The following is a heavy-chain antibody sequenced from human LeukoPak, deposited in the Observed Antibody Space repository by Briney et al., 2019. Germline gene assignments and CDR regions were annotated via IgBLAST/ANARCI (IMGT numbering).Heavy chain of an antibody. J-gene: IGHJ4*02. D-gene: IGHD3-10*01. V-gene: IGHV3-30*02. Sequence: GGSLRLSCAASGFTFSSYGMHWVRQAPGKGLEWVAFIRYDGSNKYYADSVKGRFTISRDNSKNTLYLQMNSLRAEDTAVYYCARSKGAGYYYGSGSPPRFDYWGQGTLVTVSS. CDR2: IRYDGSNK. CDR3: ARSKGAGYYYGSGSPPRFDY. CDR1: GFTFSSYG.